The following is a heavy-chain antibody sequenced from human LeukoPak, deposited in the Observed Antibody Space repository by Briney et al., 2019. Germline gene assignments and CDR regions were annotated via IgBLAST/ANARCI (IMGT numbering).Heavy chain of an antibody. J-gene: IGHJ4*02. V-gene: IGHV4-39*01. CDR1: GGSISSGGYY. Sequence: SEALSLTCTVSGGSISSGGYYWSWIRQPPGKGLEWIGSIYYSGSTYYNPSLKSRVTISVDTSKNQFSLKLSSVTAADTAVYYCASSYSYGPLDYWGQGTLVTVSS. CDR3: ASSYSYGPLDY. D-gene: IGHD5-18*01. CDR2: IYYSGST.